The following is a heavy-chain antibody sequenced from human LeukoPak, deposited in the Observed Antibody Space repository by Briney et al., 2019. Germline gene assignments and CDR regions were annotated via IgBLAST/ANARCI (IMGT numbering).Heavy chain of an antibody. CDR3: ARGRDILTGYYAY. Sequence: ASVKVSCKASGGTFSSYAISWVRQAPGQGLEWMGGIIPIFGTANYAQKFQGRVTITADESTSTAYMELSSLRSEDTAVYYCARGRDILTGYYAYWGQGTLVTVSS. D-gene: IGHD3-9*01. V-gene: IGHV1-69*13. CDR2: IIPIFGTA. CDR1: GGTFSSYA. J-gene: IGHJ4*02.